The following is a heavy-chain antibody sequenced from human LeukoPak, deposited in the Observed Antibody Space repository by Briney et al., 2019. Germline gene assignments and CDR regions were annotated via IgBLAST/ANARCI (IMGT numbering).Heavy chain of an antibody. CDR1: GFTFSSYA. D-gene: IGHD6-19*01. J-gene: IGHJ4*02. Sequence: GGSLRLSCAASGFTFSSYAMSWVRQAPGKGLEWVSTISGSGGTTFYADSVKGRFTISRDNSKNTLYLQMNSLRAEDTAVYYCAKKKDQGQWLVLFDYWGQGTLVTVSS. CDR3: AKKKDQGQWLVLFDY. V-gene: IGHV3-23*01. CDR2: ISGSGGTT.